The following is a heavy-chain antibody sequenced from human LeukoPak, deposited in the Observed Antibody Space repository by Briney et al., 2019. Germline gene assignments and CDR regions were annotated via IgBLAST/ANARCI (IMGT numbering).Heavy chain of an antibody. V-gene: IGHV4-39*07. CDR2: IYYIGST. D-gene: IGHD2-21*02. J-gene: IGHJ3*02. CDR3: ARVPHIVEVTAKDDAFDI. CDR1: GYSISSTTYY. Sequence: RSSETLSLTCTVSGYSISSTTYYWGWVRQPPGKGLEWIGNIYYIGSTYYNPSLKSRVTISVDTSKNQFSLKLSSVTAADTAVYYCARVPHIVEVTAKDDAFDIWGRGTMVTVSS.